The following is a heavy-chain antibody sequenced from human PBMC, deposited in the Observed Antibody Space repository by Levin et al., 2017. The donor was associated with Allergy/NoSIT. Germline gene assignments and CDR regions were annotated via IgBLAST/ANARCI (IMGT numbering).Heavy chain of an antibody. CDR3: ASSTTRGPY. D-gene: IGHD1-26*01. Sequence: GESLKISCAVSGFTFSSYGMNWVRQAPGKGLEWVSSISTSSGSIYYADSVKGRFTISRDNAKNSLYLQMNSLRAEDTAVYYCASSTTRGPYWGQGTLVTVSS. J-gene: IGHJ4*02. CDR2: ISTSSGSI. CDR1: GFTFSSYG. V-gene: IGHV3-21*01.